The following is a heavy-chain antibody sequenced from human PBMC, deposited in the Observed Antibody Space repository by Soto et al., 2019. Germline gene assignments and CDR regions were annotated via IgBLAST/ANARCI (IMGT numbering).Heavy chain of an antibody. Sequence: QVQLQESGPGLVKPSQTLSLTCIVSGGSISSGDYKWSWIRQPPGKGLEWIGYIYYSGYTYNNPSLKSRVMMSVETSKKQFSLKLSSVTAADTAVYYWARGDNYVPFDYWGQGTLVTVSS. CDR2: IYYSGYT. V-gene: IGHV4-30-4*01. J-gene: IGHJ4*02. D-gene: IGHD4-4*01. CDR1: GGSISSGDYK. CDR3: ARGDNYVPFDY.